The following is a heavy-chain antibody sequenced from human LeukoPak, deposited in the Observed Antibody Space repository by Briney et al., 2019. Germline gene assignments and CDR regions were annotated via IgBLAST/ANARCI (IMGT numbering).Heavy chain of an antibody. CDR1: GFTFSSYS. Sequence: GSLRLSCAASGFTFSSYSMNWVRQAPGKGLEWVSSISSSSSYIYYADSVKGRFTISRDNAKNSLYLQMNSLRAEDTAVYYCAREEHSSGWYVFPMDYWGQGTLVTVSS. V-gene: IGHV3-21*01. CDR3: AREEHSSGWYVFPMDY. J-gene: IGHJ4*02. CDR2: ISSSSSYI. D-gene: IGHD6-19*01.